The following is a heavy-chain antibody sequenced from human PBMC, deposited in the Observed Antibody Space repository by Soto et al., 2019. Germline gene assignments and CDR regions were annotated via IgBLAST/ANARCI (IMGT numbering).Heavy chain of an antibody. CDR3: ARDGPYREVRYSGYDYLDTAIHYDFDY. CDR2: ISYDGSNK. J-gene: IGHJ4*02. CDR1: GFTFSSYA. D-gene: IGHD5-12*01. V-gene: IGHV3-30-3*01. Sequence: QVQLVESGGGVVQPGRSLRLSCAASGFTFSSYAMHWVRQAPGKGLEWVAVISYDGSNKYYADSVKGRFTISRDNSKNTLYLQMNSLRAEDTAVYYCARDGPYREVRYSGYDYLDTAIHYDFDYWGQGTLVTVSS.